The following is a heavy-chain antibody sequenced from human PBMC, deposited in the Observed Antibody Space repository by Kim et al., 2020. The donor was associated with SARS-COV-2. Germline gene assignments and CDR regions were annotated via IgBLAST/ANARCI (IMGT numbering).Heavy chain of an antibody. J-gene: IGHJ4*03. Sequence: GGSLRLSCAASGFTFSGYEMNWVRQAPGEGLEWLAYISSSGTTTIYNAAVVKGRFTISRDNAKDSLFLQKNSLRDGDTGLYYCARGHGHNWLIGYWGQGT. V-gene: IGHV3-48*03. CDR2: ISSSGTTTI. CDR3: ARGHGHNWLIGY. CDR1: GFTFSGYE. D-gene: IGHD1-20*01.